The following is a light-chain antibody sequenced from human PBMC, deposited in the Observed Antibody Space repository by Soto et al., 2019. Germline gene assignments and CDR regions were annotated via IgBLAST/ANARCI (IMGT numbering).Light chain of an antibody. J-gene: IGKJ4*01. CDR2: DAS. CDR3: QWFGNSPT. CDR1: QTLTNNY. Sequence: EIVLTQSPATLSLSPGERVTLSCGASQTLTNNYLAWYQQRPGLAPRLLIFDASSRATGIPDRFSGSGSGTDFTLTISRLEPEDFAVYFCQWFGNSPTFGGGTKVEFK. V-gene: IGKV3D-20*01.